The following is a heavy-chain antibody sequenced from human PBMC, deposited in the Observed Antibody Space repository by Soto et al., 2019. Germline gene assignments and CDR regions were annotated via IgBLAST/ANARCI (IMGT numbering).Heavy chain of an antibody. CDR3: ARDNRRDYDFWSGYYKDYYYYGMDV. CDR1: GFTVSSNY. Sequence: EVQLVETGGGLIQPGGSLRLSCAASGFTVSSNYMSWVRQAPGKGLEWVSVIYSGGSTYYADSVKGRFTISRDNSKNTLYLQMNSLRADDTAVYYCARDNRRDYDFWSGYYKDYYYYGMDVWGQGTTVTVSS. D-gene: IGHD3-3*01. V-gene: IGHV3-53*02. J-gene: IGHJ6*02. CDR2: IYSGGST.